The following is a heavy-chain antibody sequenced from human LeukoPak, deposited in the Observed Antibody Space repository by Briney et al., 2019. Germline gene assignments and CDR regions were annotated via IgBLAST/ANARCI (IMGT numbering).Heavy chain of an antibody. CDR3: AKAHYYGSGSSNSFDY. J-gene: IGHJ4*02. CDR1: GFTFSSYS. D-gene: IGHD3-10*01. V-gene: IGHV3-30*18. Sequence: GGSLRLSCAASGFTFSSYSMNWVRQAPGKGLEWAAVISSDGSKKYYADSVRGRFTISRDNSKNTLYLQMNSLRTEDTAVYYCAKAHYYGSGSSNSFDYWGQGTLVSVSS. CDR2: ISSDGSKK.